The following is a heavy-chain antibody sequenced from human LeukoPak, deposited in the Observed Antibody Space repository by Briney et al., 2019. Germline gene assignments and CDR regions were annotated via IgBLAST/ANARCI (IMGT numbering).Heavy chain of an antibody. D-gene: IGHD3-22*01. CDR1: GFTVSNNY. Sequence: PGGSLRLSCAASGFTVSNNYMSWVRQAPGKGLDWVSVIYSGGSTYYADSVKGRFTISRDNSKNTLYLQMNSLRAEDTAVYYCARDSRQDYYDSSGYLWFAFDIWGQGTMVTVSS. CDR2: IYSGGST. J-gene: IGHJ3*02. CDR3: ARDSRQDYYDSSGYLWFAFDI. V-gene: IGHV3-53*01.